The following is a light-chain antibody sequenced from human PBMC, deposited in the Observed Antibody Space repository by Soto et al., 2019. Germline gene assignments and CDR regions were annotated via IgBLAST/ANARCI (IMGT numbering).Light chain of an antibody. CDR1: QTIDSW. CDR3: QQYHIYSGT. J-gene: IGKJ1*01. V-gene: IGKV1-5*03. CDR2: KAS. Sequence: IQMTQSPSTLSASVGDRVTITGRASQTIDSWSAWFQQRPGKPPNLLIYKASTLASGVPSRFSGSGSGTEFTLTINSLQPDDFATYYCQQYHIYSGTFGQGTKVDI.